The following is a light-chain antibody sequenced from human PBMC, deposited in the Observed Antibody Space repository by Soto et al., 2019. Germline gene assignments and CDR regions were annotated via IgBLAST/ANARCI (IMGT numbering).Light chain of an antibody. CDR2: GNT. Sequence: QSVLTQPPSVSVAPGQTVTIPCTGSGADYDVHLYRQLPGSAPKLLIYGNTNRPSGVPERFSGSKSGTSASLAITGLQAEDEADYYCQSYDSSLSVSYVFGTGTKVTVL. CDR3: QSYDSSLSVSYV. V-gene: IGLV1-40*01. J-gene: IGLJ1*01. CDR1: GADYD.